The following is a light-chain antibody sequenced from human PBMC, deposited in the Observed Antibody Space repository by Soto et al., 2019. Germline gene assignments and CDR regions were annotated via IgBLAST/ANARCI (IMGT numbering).Light chain of an antibody. CDR2: DAS. J-gene: IGKJ1*01. CDR3: QHYNSYSEA. CDR1: QSISNW. Sequence: DIQMTQSPSTLPASVGDRVTITCRASQSISNWLAWYQQKRGKAPKLLIYDASSLESGVTSRFSGSGSATEFSLTISSLQPDDFATYYCQHYNSYSEAFGQGTKVDI. V-gene: IGKV1-5*01.